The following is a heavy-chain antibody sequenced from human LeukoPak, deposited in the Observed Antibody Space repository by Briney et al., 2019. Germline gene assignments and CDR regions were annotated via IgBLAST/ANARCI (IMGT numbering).Heavy chain of an antibody. CDR2: INWNGGST. CDR1: GFTFDDYG. V-gene: IGHV3-20*04. D-gene: IGHD3-22*01. CDR3: ARDPRGDSSGYYSGTFDY. J-gene: IGHJ4*02. Sequence: GGSLRLSCAASGFTFDDYGMSWVRQAPGKGLEWVSGINWNGGSTGYADSVKGRFTISRDNAKNSLYLQMNSLRAEDTAVYYCARDPRGDSSGYYSGTFDYWGQGTLVTVSS.